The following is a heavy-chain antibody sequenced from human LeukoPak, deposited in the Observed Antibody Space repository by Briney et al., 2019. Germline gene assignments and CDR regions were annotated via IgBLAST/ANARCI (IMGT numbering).Heavy chain of an antibody. CDR2: ISSSGSTI. D-gene: IGHD3-3*01. J-gene: IGHJ4*02. Sequence: GGSLRLSCAASGFTFSDYYMSWIRQAPGKGLEWVSYISSSGSTIYYADSVKGRFTISRDNANNSLYLQINSLRAEDTALYYCATAPSRITLFGVVPYYFDYWGQGSLVTVSS. CDR1: GFTFSDYY. CDR3: ATAPSRITLFGVVPYYFDY. V-gene: IGHV3-11*01.